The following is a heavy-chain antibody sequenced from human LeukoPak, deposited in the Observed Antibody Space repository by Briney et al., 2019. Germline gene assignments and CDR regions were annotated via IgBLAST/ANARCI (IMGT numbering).Heavy chain of an antibody. J-gene: IGHJ6*03. V-gene: IGHV3-48*03. Sequence: GGSLRLSCAASGFTFSSYEMNWVRQAPGKGREWVSYISSSGSTIYYADSVKGRFTISRDNDKNSLYLQMNSLRAEDTAVYYCAGAADCSGGSCYYYYMDVWGKGTTVTVSS. CDR3: AGAADCSGGSCYYYYMDV. D-gene: IGHD2-15*01. CDR2: ISSSGSTI. CDR1: GFTFSSYE.